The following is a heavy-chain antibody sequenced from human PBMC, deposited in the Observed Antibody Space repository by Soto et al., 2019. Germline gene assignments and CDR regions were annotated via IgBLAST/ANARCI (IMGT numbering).Heavy chain of an antibody. J-gene: IGHJ4*02. CDR3: AKTITTFGGSSTGRGALLDY. Sequence: QVQLVESGGGVVQPGRSLRLSCAASGFTFSAFGMHWVRQAPGKGLEWVAVISTDGNHEYYADSVKGRFSISRDNSKNTFYLQMNSLSSEDTAVYFCAKTITTFGGSSTGRGALLDYWGQGILVTVSS. V-gene: IGHV3-30*18. CDR2: ISTDGNHE. D-gene: IGHD3-3*01. CDR1: GFTFSAFG.